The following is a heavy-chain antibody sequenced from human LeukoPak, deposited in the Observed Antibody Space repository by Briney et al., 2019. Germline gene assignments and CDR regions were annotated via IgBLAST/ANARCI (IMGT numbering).Heavy chain of an antibody. CDR1: GFTFSSYS. D-gene: IGHD2-21*01. V-gene: IGHV3-21*04. J-gene: IGHJ3*02. CDR3: AKAVDPGAFDI. CDR2: VSNSGDYI. Sequence: GGSLRLSCAASGFTFSSYSMNWVRQAPGKGLEWVSSVSNSGDYIHYADSVKGRFTISRDNSKNTLYLQMNSLRAEDTAVYYCAKAVDPGAFDIWGQGTMVTVSS.